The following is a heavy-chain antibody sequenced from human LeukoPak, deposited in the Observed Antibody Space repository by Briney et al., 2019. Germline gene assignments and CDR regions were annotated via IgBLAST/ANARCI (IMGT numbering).Heavy chain of an antibody. CDR1: GFTFSSYW. CDR2: IKQDGSQK. CDR3: ARGTEDFDY. J-gene: IGHJ4*02. V-gene: IGHV3-7*01. Sequence: PGGSLRLSCAASGFTFSSYWMSWVRQAPGKGLEWVANIKQDGSQKNYVDSVKGRFTISRDSAKNSLYLQMTSLRADDTAVYYCARGTEDFDYWGQGTLVTVSS. D-gene: IGHD1-1*01.